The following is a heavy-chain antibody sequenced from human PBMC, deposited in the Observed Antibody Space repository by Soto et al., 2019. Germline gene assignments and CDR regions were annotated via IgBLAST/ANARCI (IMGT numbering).Heavy chain of an antibody. CDR2: ISSNGGST. CDR3: VKDLYYYDSSGSEGDY. D-gene: IGHD3-22*01. Sequence: GGSLRLSCSASGFTFSSYAMHWVRQSPGKGLEYVSAISSNGGSTYYADSVKGRFTISRDNSKNTLYLQMSSLRAEDTAVYYCVKDLYYYDSSGSEGDYWGQGTLVTVSS. CDR1: GFTFSSYA. V-gene: IGHV3-64D*06. J-gene: IGHJ4*02.